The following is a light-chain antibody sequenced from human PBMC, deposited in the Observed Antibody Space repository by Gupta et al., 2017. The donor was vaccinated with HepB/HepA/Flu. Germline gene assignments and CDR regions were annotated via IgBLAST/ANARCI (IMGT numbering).Light chain of an antibody. V-gene: IGLV2-8*01. CDR2: GVS. Sequence: QSALTQPPSASGSPGQSVTISCTGSSSDVGGFDYVSWYQQHPGKAPKLIIYGVSKRPSGVPDRFSGSKSDNTASLTVSGLQDEDEADYYCSSYAGSNTYVFGTGTKLTVL. J-gene: IGLJ1*01. CDR3: SSYAGSNTYV. CDR1: SSDVGGFDY.